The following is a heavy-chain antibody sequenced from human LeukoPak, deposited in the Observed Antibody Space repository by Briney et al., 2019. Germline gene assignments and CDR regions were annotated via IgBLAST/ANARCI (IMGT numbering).Heavy chain of an antibody. J-gene: IGHJ4*02. D-gene: IGHD6-13*01. CDR3: ATGYSPLYYFDY. CDR1: GYTFTGYY. Sequence: ASVKVSCKASGYTFTGYYMHWVRQAPGQGLEWMGWINPNSGGTNYAQKFQGRVTMTRDTSVSTAYMELSRLRSDDTAVYYCATGYSPLYYFDYWGQGTLVTVSS. CDR2: INPNSGGT. V-gene: IGHV1-2*02.